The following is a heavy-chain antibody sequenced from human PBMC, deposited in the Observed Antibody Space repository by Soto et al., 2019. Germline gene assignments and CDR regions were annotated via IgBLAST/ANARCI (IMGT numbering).Heavy chain of an antibody. Sequence: ESLKISGKGSGYTFSKYWIGLVRQTPGKGLEWMGMIYPGDSDARYSPSFEGQVTFSVDKSINTAYLQWNSLKASDTAMYYCARQGGEYNTMSDYWGQGTLVTVSS. J-gene: IGHJ4*02. V-gene: IGHV5-51*01. CDR2: IYPGDSDA. CDR3: ARQGGEYNTMSDY. CDR1: GYTFSKYW. D-gene: IGHD3-10*01.